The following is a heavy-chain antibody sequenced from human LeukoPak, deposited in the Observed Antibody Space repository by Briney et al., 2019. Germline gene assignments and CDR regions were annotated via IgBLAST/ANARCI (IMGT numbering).Heavy chain of an antibody. D-gene: IGHD2-2*01. J-gene: IGHJ5*02. V-gene: IGHV1-69*13. Sequence: SVKVSCKASGGTFSSYAISWVRQAPGQGLEWMGGIIPIFGTANYAQKFQGRVTITADESTSTAYMELSSLGSEDTAVYYCARDGGFDIVVVPAAEWLKYNWFDPWGQGTLVTVSS. CDR2: IIPIFGTA. CDR3: ARDGGFDIVVVPAAEWLKYNWFDP. CDR1: GGTFSSYA.